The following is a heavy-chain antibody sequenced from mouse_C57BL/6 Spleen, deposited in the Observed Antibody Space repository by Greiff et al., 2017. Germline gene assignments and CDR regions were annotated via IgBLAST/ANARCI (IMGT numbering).Heavy chain of an antibody. Sequence: VQLQQSGAELVRPGASVKLSCTASGFTFTSYGIRWVKQRTGQGLEWIGEIDPRSGNTYYNPKFKGKATLTADTSSSTAYLELRSLTSEDSAVYFCAREGYDPCFADWGQGTLVTVSA. CDR2: IDPRSGNT. CDR3: AREGYDPCFAD. CDR1: GFTFTSYG. V-gene: IGHV1-81*01. D-gene: IGHD2-2*01. J-gene: IGHJ3*01.